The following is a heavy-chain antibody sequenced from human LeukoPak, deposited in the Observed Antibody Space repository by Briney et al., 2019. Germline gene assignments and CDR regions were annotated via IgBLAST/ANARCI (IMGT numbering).Heavy chain of an antibody. CDR1: GGSISSSSYY. CDR2: INHSGST. CDR3: ARHVRGQKVRGVIGDAFDI. J-gene: IGHJ3*02. V-gene: IGHV4-39*01. D-gene: IGHD3-10*01. Sequence: SETLSLTCTVSGGSISSSSYYWGWIRQPPGKGLEWIGGINHSGSTNYNPSLKSRVTISVDTSKNQFSLKLSSVAAADTAVYYCARHVRGQKVRGVIGDAFDIWGQGTMVTVSS.